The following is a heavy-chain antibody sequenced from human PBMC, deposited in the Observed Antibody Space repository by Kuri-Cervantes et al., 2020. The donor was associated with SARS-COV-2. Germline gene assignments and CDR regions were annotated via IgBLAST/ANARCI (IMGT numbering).Heavy chain of an antibody. J-gene: IGHJ6*03. CDR2: IYYSGST. CDR3: ARNQVGGYYYYYMDV. D-gene: IGHD1-26*01. CDR1: GDSMDSVYYY. Sequence: SCIVSGDSMDSVYYYWSWIRQPPGKGLEWIGYIYYSGSTYYNPSLKSRVTISVDTSKNQFSLKLSSVTAADTAVYYCARNQVGGYYYYYMDVWGKGTTVTVSS. V-gene: IGHV4-30-4*08.